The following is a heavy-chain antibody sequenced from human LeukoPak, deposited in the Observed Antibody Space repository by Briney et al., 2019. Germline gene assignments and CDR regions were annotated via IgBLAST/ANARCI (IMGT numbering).Heavy chain of an antibody. CDR2: ISHDGSNK. D-gene: IGHD6-6*01. J-gene: IGHJ4*02. Sequence: GGSLRLSCAASGFTFSSYGMHWVRQAPGKGGEWVAVISHDGSNKYYADSVKGRFTISRDNSKNTLYLQMNSLRAEDTAVYYCAKKRALGEVEYSSSYFDYWGQGTLVTVSS. CDR3: AKKRALGEVEYSSSYFDY. V-gene: IGHV3-30*18. CDR1: GFTFSSYG.